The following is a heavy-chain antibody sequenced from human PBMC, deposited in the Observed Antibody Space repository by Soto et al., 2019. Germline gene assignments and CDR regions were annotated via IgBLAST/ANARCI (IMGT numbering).Heavy chain of an antibody. CDR3: ARARDGTLDY. D-gene: IGHD3-10*01. V-gene: IGHV1-18*01. J-gene: IGHJ4*02. CDR1: GYTFSSFG. Sequence: QVQLVQSEVEVKKPGASVKVSCKASGYTFSSFGFSWMRQAPGQGLEWMGWIYIDDTKYAQNFQGRVTMTTDTSTRTVYRELRRLRSDDAAVYYCARARDGTLDYWGQGTLVTGSS. CDR2: IYIDDT.